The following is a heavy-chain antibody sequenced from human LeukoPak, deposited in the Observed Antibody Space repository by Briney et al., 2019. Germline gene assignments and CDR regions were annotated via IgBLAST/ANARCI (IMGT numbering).Heavy chain of an antibody. CDR3: ARDGGTTPNPSHDTFAI. CDR1: GGSLSSGANY. D-gene: IGHD4-11*01. V-gene: IGHV4-30-2*01. CDR2: ISHSESA. J-gene: IGHJ3*02. Sequence: PSETLSLTCTVSGGSLSSGANYWSWIRQPPGRGLEWIGYISHSESAYYSPSLESRITISVDRSKNQFSLRLKSVTAADTAIYYCARDGGTTPNPSHDTFAIWGQGTMVAVSS.